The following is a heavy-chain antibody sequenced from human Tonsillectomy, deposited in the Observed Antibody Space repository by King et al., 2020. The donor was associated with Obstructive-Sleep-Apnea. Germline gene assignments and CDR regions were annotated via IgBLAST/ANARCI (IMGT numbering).Heavy chain of an antibody. Sequence: QLQESGPGLVKPSQTLSLTCSVSGGSISSGGYYWSWIRQHPEKGLEWIGYIYYSGSTYYNPSLKSRVIISVDTSKNQFSLKLSSVIAADTAVYYCARVGRDTAMVPKYYFDYWGQGTLVTVSS. CDR1: GGSISSGGYY. J-gene: IGHJ4*02. V-gene: IGHV4-31*03. CDR3: ARVGRDTAMVPKYYFDY. CDR2: IYYSGST. D-gene: IGHD5-18*01.